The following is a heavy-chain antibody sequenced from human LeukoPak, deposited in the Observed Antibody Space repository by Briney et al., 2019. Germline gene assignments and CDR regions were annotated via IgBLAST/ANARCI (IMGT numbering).Heavy chain of an antibody. CDR3: ARDFGYSSGWKYYFDY. D-gene: IGHD6-19*01. CDR1: GGFVSRES. V-gene: IGHV4-59*02. J-gene: IGHJ4*02. CDR2: ISHSGAT. Sequence: PSETLSLTYTVSGGFVSRESWTWIRQFPDKRLEWIGYISHSGATDYKPSLESRVTISVDTSKNQFSLKLSSVTAADTAVYYCARDFGYSSGWKYYFDYWGQGTLVTVSS.